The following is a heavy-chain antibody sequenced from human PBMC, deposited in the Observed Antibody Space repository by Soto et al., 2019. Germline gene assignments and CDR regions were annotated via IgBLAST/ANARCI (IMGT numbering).Heavy chain of an antibody. CDR1: GGSISSGSYY. Sequence: SETLSLTCTVSGGSISSGSYYWSWIRQPPGKGLEWIGYIYYSGSTNYNPSLKSRVTISVDTSKNQFSLKLSSVTAADTAVYYCARGDELEWLLHQRGYYYGMDVWGQGTTVTV. J-gene: IGHJ6*02. CDR3: ARGDELEWLLHQRGYYYGMDV. D-gene: IGHD3-3*01. V-gene: IGHV4-61*01. CDR2: IYYSGST.